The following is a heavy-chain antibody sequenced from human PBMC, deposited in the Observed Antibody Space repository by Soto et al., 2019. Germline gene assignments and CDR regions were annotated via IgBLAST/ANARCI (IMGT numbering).Heavy chain of an antibody. Sequence: EVQLVESGGGLVKPGGSLRLSCAASGFTFSSYSMNWVRQAPGKGLEWVSSISSSSSYIYYADSVKGRFTISRDNAKNSLYLQMNSLRAEDTAVYYCARERTPYYDFWSGYRGASGMDVWGQGTTVTVSS. CDR2: ISSSSSYI. V-gene: IGHV3-21*01. CDR1: GFTFSSYS. J-gene: IGHJ6*02. D-gene: IGHD3-3*01. CDR3: ARERTPYYDFWSGYRGASGMDV.